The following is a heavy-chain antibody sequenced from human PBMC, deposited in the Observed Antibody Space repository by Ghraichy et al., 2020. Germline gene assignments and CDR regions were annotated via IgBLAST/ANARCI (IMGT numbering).Heavy chain of an antibody. CDR1: GGSISSYY. CDR3: ARENGVAGTLGVGPHDAFDI. D-gene: IGHD6-19*01. V-gene: IGHV4-59*01. Sequence: SETLSLTCTVSGGSISSYYWSWIRQPPGKGLEWIGYIYYSGSTNYNPSLKSRVTISVDTSKNQFSLKLSSVTAADTAVYYCARENGVAGTLGVGPHDAFDIWGQGTMVTVSS. CDR2: IYYSGST. J-gene: IGHJ3*02.